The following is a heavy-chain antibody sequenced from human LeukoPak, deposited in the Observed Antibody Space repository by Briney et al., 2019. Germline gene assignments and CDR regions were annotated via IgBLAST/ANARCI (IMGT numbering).Heavy chain of an antibody. CDR1: GFTFSSYW. J-gene: IGHJ2*01. D-gene: IGHD2-21*01. V-gene: IGHV3-74*01. CDR2: IKSDGSTT. CDR3: ARELPFDL. Sequence: GGSLRLSCAASGFTFSSYWMHWVRQAPGKGLVWVSRIKSDGSTTNYADSVKGRFTISRDNAKNTLDLQMNSLRAEDTAVYYCARELPFDLWGRGTLVTVSS.